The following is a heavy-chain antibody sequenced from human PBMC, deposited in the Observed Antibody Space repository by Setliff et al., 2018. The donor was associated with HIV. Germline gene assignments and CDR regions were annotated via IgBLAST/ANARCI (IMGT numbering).Heavy chain of an antibody. CDR3: ARQWGERVMDV. CDR1: GGSIDSFSYY. D-gene: IGHD3-16*01. J-gene: IGHJ6*03. V-gene: IGHV4-39*01. CDR2: IYHSGST. Sequence: PSETLSLTCTVSGGSIDSFSYYWGWTRQTPGKELEWIGNIYHSGSTNYNPSLKSRVAISVDRSKRHFFLKLSSVTAADTAVYYCARQWGERVMDVWGNGTTVTVSS.